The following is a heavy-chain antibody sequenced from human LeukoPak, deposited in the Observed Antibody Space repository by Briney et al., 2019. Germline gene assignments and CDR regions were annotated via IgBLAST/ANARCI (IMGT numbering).Heavy chain of an antibody. D-gene: IGHD4-23*01. J-gene: IGHJ5*02. CDR3: ARPIAGNLNWFDP. CDR1: GGTFSSYA. V-gene: IGHV1-69*13. CDR2: IIPIFGTA. Sequence: ASVKVSCKASGGTFSSYAISWVRQAPGQGLEWMGGIIPIFGTANYAQKFQGRVTITADESTSTAYMELSSLRSEDTAVYCCARPIAGNLNWFDPWGQGTLVTVSS.